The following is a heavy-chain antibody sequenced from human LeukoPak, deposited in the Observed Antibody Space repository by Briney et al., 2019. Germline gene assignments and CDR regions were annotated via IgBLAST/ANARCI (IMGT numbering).Heavy chain of an antibody. D-gene: IGHD1-7*01. CDR3: ARRYNWNFEIRSYDY. Sequence: GGSLRLSCAASGFTFSSYEMNWVRQAPGKGLEWVSYISSSGSTIYYADSVKGRFTISRDNAKNSLYLQMNSLRAEDTAVYYCARRYNWNFEIRSYDYWGQGTLVTVSS. V-gene: IGHV3-48*03. CDR1: GFTFSSYE. J-gene: IGHJ4*02. CDR2: ISSSGSTI.